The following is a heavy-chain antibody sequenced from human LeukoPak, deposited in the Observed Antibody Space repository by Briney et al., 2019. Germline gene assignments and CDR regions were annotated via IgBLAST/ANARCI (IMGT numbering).Heavy chain of an antibody. D-gene: IGHD6-13*01. Sequence: SETLSLTCAVSGGSISSGGYSWSWIRQPPGKGLEWIGYIYHSGSTYYNSSLKSRVTISVDRSKNQFSLKLSSVTAADTAVYYCARAGSSWGIDYWGQGTLVTVSS. V-gene: IGHV4-30-2*01. CDR3: ARAGSSWGIDY. CDR2: IYHSGST. CDR1: GGSISSGGYS. J-gene: IGHJ4*02.